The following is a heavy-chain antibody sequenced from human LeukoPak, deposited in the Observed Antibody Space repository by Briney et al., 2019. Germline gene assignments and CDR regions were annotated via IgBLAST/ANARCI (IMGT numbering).Heavy chain of an antibody. J-gene: IGHJ4*02. CDR3: AKGNVIVVVDYI. Sequence: GGSLRLSCAASGFTFSSYAMSWVRQAAGKGLEWVSGLSGSGSSEYYADSVKGRFTISRDNSKNTLYLQMNSLRAEDTAIYYCAKGNVIVVVDYIGGQGTLSPSPQ. CDR1: GFTFSSYA. CDR2: LSGSGSSE. V-gene: IGHV3-23*01. D-gene: IGHD3-22*01.